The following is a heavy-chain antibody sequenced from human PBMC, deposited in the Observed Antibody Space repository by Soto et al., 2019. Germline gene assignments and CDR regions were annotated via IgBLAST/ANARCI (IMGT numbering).Heavy chain of an antibody. CDR2: IYYSGST. J-gene: IGHJ4*02. CDR1: GRSISSYY. CDR3: ARHNYGSGSTYFDY. D-gene: IGHD3-10*01. V-gene: IGHV4-59*08. Sequence: SETLSLTCTFTGRSISSYYLSWTRPPPGKGREWIGYIYYSGSTNYNPSLKSRVTISVDTSKNQFSLKLNSMTAADTAVYYCARHNYGSGSTYFDYWGQGTLVTVSS.